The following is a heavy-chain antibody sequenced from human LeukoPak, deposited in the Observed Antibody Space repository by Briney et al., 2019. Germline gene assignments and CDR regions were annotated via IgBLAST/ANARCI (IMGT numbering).Heavy chain of an antibody. V-gene: IGHV1-2*02. CDR1: GYTFTGYY. CDR2: INPNSGGT. J-gene: IGHJ4*02. CDR3: AKDRVSGPYYFDY. Sequence: GASVKVSCKASGYTFTGYYMHWVRQAPGQGLEWMGWINPNSGGTNYAQKFQGRVTMTRDMSISTAYMELSRLRSDDTAVYYCAKDRVSGPYYFDYWGQGTLVTVSS. D-gene: IGHD6-19*01.